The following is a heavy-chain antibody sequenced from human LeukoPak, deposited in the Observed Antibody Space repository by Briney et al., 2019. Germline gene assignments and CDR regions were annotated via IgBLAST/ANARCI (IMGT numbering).Heavy chain of an antibody. D-gene: IGHD6-6*01. V-gene: IGHV1-24*01. CDR3: ASGPSDLGSSSQY. CDR2: FDPEDGET. Sequence: ASVKVSCKVSGYTLTELSMHWVRQAPGKGLEWMGGFDPEDGETIYAQKFQGRVTMTEDTSTDTAYMDLSSLRPDDTAVYYCASGPSDLGSSSQYWGQGTLVTVSS. J-gene: IGHJ4*02. CDR1: GYTLTELS.